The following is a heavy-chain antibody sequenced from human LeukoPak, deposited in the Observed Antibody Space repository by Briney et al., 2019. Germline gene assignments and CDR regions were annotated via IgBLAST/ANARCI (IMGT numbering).Heavy chain of an antibody. J-gene: IGHJ3*02. CDR3: ARSMIDMVRGVIVAFDI. CDR2: IYYSGST. D-gene: IGHD3-10*01. V-gene: IGHV4-39*07. Sequence: PSETLSLTCTVSGGSISSSSYYWGWIRQPPGKGLEWIGSIYYSGSTYYNPSLKSRVTISVDTSKNQFSLKLSSVTAADTAVYYCARSMIDMVRGVIVAFDIWGQGTMVTVSS. CDR1: GGSISSSSYY.